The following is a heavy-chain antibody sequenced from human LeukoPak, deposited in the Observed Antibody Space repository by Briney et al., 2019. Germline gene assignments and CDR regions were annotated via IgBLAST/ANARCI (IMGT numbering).Heavy chain of an antibody. CDR2: IPNDGSKT. D-gene: IGHD5-18*01. J-gene: IGHJ4*02. V-gene: IGHV3-30-3*02. Sequence: GGSLRLSCAASGFSFSSYAMHWVRQAPGKGLEWVAAIPNDGSKTYYADSVKGRFTISRDNSKNTLYLQMNSLRTEDTAVYYCANERGYNYGYSFDYWGQGTLVTVSS. CDR1: GFSFSSYA. CDR3: ANERGYNYGYSFDY.